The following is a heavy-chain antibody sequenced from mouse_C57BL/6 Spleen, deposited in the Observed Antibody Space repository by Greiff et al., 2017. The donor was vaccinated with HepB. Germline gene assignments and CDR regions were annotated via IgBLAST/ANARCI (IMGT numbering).Heavy chain of an antibody. D-gene: IGHD1-1*01. V-gene: IGHV1-72*01. CDR2: IDPNSGGT. CDR1: GYTFTSYW. J-gene: IGHJ2*01. Sequence: QVQLKQPGAELVKPGASVKLSCKASGYTFTSYWMHWVKQRPGRGLEWIGRIDPNSGGTKYNEKFKSKATLTVDKPSSTAYMKLSSLTSEDSAVYYCASGSSDDYFDYWGQGTTLTVSS. CDR3: ASGSSDDYFDY.